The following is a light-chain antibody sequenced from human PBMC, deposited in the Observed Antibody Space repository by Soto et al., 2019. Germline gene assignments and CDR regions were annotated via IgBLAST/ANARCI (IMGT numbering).Light chain of an antibody. Sequence: SYELTQPLSVSVALGQTARIPCGGNNIGSKNVHWYQQKPGQAPLLVIYRDTNRPSGIPERFSGSNSGNSATLTISRAQAGDEADYYCQAWDNSTVVFGGGTKLTVL. CDR3: QAWDNSTVV. CDR1: NIGSKN. V-gene: IGLV3-9*01. J-gene: IGLJ2*01. CDR2: RDT.